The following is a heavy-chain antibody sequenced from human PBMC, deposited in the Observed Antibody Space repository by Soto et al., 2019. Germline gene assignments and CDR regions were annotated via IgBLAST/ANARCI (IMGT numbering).Heavy chain of an antibody. V-gene: IGHV1-3*01. Sequence: GASVKVSCKASGYTFTSYDINCVRQATGQGLEWMGWINAGNGNTKYSQKFQGRVTITRDTSASTAYMELSSLRSEDTAVYYCTRVAAAGSSYYYYYMDVWGKGTTVTVSS. D-gene: IGHD6-13*01. J-gene: IGHJ6*03. CDR1: GYTFTSYD. CDR2: INAGNGNT. CDR3: TRVAAAGSSYYYYYMDV.